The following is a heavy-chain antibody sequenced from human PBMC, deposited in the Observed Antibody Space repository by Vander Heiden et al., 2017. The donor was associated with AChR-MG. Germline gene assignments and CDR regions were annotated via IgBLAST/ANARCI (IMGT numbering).Heavy chain of an antibody. Sequence: QLQLQESGPGLVKPSETLSLTCTVSGGSISSSSYYWGWIRQPPGKGLEWIGSIDYSGSTYYNPSLKSRVTISVDTSKNQFSLKLSSVTAADTAVYYCARQENLDYIVVVPAAPKSQSGGDYYGMDVWGQGTTVTVSS. J-gene: IGHJ6*02. CDR3: ARQENLDYIVVVPAAPKSQSGGDYYGMDV. CDR2: IDYSGST. CDR1: GGSISSSSYY. V-gene: IGHV4-39*01. D-gene: IGHD2-2*01.